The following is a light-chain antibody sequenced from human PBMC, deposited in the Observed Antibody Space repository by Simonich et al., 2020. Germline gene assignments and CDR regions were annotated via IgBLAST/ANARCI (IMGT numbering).Light chain of an antibody. V-gene: IGKV3-11*01. Sequence: EIVLTQSPATLSLSPGERATLSCRASQSVSSYLAWYQKKPGQAPRLLIYEESNRATGIPARFSGSGSGTDFTLTISSLEPEDFAVYYCQQRSNWPPITFGQGTRLEIK. CDR3: QQRSNWPPIT. CDR1: QSVSSY. CDR2: EES. J-gene: IGKJ5*01.